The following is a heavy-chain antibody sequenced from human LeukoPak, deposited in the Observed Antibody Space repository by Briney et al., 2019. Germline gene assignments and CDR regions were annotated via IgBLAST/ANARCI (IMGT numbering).Heavy chain of an antibody. CDR1: GFTFSSYA. J-gene: IGHJ6*02. V-gene: IGHV3-23*01. CDR2: ISGSGGST. Sequence: GGSLRLSCAASGFTFSSYAMSWVRQAPGKGLEWVSAISGSGGSTYYADSVKGRFTISRDNAKNTLYLQMNSLRAEDTAVYYCARGLQWLGRHYGMDVWGQGTTVTVSS. CDR3: ARGLQWLGRHYGMDV. D-gene: IGHD6-19*01.